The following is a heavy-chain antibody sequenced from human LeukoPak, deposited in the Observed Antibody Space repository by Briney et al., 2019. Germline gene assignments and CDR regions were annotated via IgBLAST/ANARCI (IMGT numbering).Heavy chain of an antibody. J-gene: IGHJ4*02. CDR2: INTNTGNP. Sequence: ASVKVSCKASGYTFTSQYIHWVRQAPGQGLEWMGWINTNTGNPTYAQGFTGRFVFSLDTSVSTAYLQISSLKAEDTAVYYCARGSIESDFDYWGQGTLVTVSS. CDR3: ARGSIESDFDY. V-gene: IGHV7-4-1*02. CDR1: GYTFTSQY. D-gene: IGHD1-26*01.